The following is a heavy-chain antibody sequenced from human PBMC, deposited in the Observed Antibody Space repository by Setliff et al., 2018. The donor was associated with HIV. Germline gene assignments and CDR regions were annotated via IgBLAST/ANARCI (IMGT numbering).Heavy chain of an antibody. V-gene: IGHV4-4*07. J-gene: IGHJ6*03. Sequence: SETLSLTCTVSGGSFSTYYWSWIRQPAGEGPEYIGRVHSTGTTIYNPSLRSRVTMSVDTSKNQFSLKVTSVTAADTAVYYCTRDLWGDDYYYNNMDVWGKGTTVTVSS. CDR3: TRDLWGDDYYYNNMDV. D-gene: IGHD2-21*02. CDR1: GGSFSTYY. CDR2: VHSTGTT.